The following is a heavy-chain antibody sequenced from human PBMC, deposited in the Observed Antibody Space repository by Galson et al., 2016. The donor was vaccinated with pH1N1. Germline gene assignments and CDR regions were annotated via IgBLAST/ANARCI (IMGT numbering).Heavy chain of an antibody. D-gene: IGHD2-2*01. J-gene: IGHJ6*02. CDR1: GYSFTTYW. V-gene: IGHV5-51*01. Sequence: QSGAEVKKPGESLKISCKGSGYSFTTYWLGWVRQMPGKGLEWMGMIYPEDSDTRYRPSFQGQVTISADKSITTAYLQWSSLKASDTATHYCALWPPAYCSNTRGYGIDVWGQGTTVIVSS. CDR2: IYPEDSDT. CDR3: ALWPPAYCSNTRGYGIDV.